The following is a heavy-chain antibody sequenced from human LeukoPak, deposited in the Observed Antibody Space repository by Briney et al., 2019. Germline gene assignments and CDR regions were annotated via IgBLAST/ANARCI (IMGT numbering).Heavy chain of an antibody. Sequence: ASVKVSCKASGYTFTSYDINWVRQATGQGPEWMGWMNPNSGNTGYAQKFQGRVTMTRNTSISTAYMELSSLRSEDTAVYYCARGGVEMATIDYWGQGTLVTVSS. CDR3: ARGGVEMATIDY. CDR2: MNPNSGNT. D-gene: IGHD5-24*01. J-gene: IGHJ4*02. V-gene: IGHV1-8*01. CDR1: GYTFTSYD.